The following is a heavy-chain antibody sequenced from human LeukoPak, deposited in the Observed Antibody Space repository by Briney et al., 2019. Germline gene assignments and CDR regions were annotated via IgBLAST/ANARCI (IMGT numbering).Heavy chain of an antibody. CDR2: ISGSGGST. D-gene: IGHD4-17*01. CDR3: AKDSPDIYGDYPRFDY. Sequence: GGSLRLSCAASGFTFSTYAMSWVRQAPGKGLEWVSAISGSGGSTYYADSVKGRFTISRDNSKNTLYLQMNSLRAADTAVYYCAKDSPDIYGDYPRFDYWGQGTLVTVSS. CDR1: GFTFSTYA. J-gene: IGHJ4*02. V-gene: IGHV3-23*01.